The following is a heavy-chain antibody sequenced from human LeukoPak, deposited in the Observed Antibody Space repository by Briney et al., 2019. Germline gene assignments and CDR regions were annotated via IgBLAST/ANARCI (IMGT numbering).Heavy chain of an antibody. CDR3: AREQTTVTTDWFDP. J-gene: IGHJ5*02. CDR1: GGTFSSYA. D-gene: IGHD4-11*01. CDR2: IIPILGIA. Sequence: SVKVSCKASGGTFSSYAISWVRQAPGQGLEWVGRIIPILGIANYAQKFQGRVTITADKSTSTAYMELSSLRSEDTAVYYCAREQTTVTTDWFDPWGQGTLVTVSS. V-gene: IGHV1-69*04.